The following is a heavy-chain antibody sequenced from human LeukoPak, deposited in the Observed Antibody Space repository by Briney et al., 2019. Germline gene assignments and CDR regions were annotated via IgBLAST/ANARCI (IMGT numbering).Heavy chain of an antibody. Sequence: SETLCLTCTVSGGSISSSSYYGGWIRQPPGKGLEWIGSIYYSVSTYYNPSLKSRVTISVDTSKNQFSLKLSSVTAADTAVYYCASLGGEGFWVLLAAPYWGQGTLVTVSS. CDR2: IYYSVST. J-gene: IGHJ4*02. D-gene: IGHD1-26*01. CDR3: ASLGGEGFWVLLAAPY. CDR1: GGSISSSSYY. V-gene: IGHV4-39*01.